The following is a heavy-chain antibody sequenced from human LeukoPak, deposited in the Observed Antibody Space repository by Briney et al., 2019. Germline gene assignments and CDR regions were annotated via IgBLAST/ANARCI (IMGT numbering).Heavy chain of an antibody. D-gene: IGHD3-10*01. CDR3: SRDRPSMVRGVPDV. J-gene: IGHJ6*02. CDR2: INPNSGGT. V-gene: IGHV1-2*02. CDR1: GYPFTAYY. Sequence: ASVKVSCKASGYPFTAYYMHWVRQAPGQGLEWMGWINPNSGGTNYAQKFQGRVTLTRATTISTAYMELSRLISDDTAVYFCSRDRPSMVRGVPDVWGQGTTVTVSS.